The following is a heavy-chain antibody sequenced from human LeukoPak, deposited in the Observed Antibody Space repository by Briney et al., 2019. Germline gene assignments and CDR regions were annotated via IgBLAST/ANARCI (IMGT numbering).Heavy chain of an antibody. J-gene: IGHJ4*02. Sequence: GGSLRLSCAASGFTFSSYSMNWVRQAPGKGLEWVSSISSSSSYIYYADSVKGGFTISRDNAKNSLYLQMNSLRAEDTAVYYCARDLGMYSSAWYDPFDYWGQGTLVTVSS. V-gene: IGHV3-21*01. CDR3: ARDLGMYSSAWYDPFDY. CDR1: GFTFSSYS. CDR2: ISSSSSYI. D-gene: IGHD6-19*01.